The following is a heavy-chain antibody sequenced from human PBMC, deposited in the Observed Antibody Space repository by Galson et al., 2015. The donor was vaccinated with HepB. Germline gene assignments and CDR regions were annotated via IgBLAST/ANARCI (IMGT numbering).Heavy chain of an antibody. CDR2: IIPIFGTA. J-gene: IGHJ6*02. V-gene: IGHV1-69*13. Sequence: QSGAEVKKPGASVKVSCKASGGTFSSYAISWVRQAPGQGLEWMGGIIPIFGTANYAQKFQGRVTITADESTSTAYLELSSLRSEDTAVYYCARGGWRCSSTSCYGYYYYGMDVWGQGTTVTVSS. D-gene: IGHD2-2*01. CDR1: GGTFSSYA. CDR3: ARGGWRCSSTSCYGYYYYGMDV.